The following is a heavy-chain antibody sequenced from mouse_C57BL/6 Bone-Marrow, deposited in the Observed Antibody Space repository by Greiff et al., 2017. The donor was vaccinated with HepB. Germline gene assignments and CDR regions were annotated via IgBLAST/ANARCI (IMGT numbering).Heavy chain of an antibody. CDR3: ARWGGLRPWCAY. V-gene: IGHV1-7*01. J-gene: IGHJ3*01. CDR1: GYTFTSYW. D-gene: IGHD2-4*01. Sequence: QVQLQQSGAELAKPGASVKLSCKASGYTFTSYWMHWVKQRPGQGLEWIGYINPSSGYTKYNQKFKDKATWTADKSSSTAYMQLSSLTYEDAAVYYCARWGGLRPWCAYWVQGTLVTVSA. CDR2: INPSSGYT.